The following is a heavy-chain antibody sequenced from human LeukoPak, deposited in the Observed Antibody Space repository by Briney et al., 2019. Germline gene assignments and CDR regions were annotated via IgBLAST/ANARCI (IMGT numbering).Heavy chain of an antibody. Sequence: ASVKVSCKASGYSFTSHYMHWVRQAPGQGLEWMGLINPSGSSTLYAQKFQGRVTMTRAMSTTTDYMELSSLRSEDTAVYYCARDNSVGDIAWWFDPWGQGTLVTVSS. J-gene: IGHJ5*02. V-gene: IGHV1-46*01. CDR2: INPSGSST. CDR3: ARDNSVGDIAWWFDP. CDR1: GYSFTSHY. D-gene: IGHD1-26*01.